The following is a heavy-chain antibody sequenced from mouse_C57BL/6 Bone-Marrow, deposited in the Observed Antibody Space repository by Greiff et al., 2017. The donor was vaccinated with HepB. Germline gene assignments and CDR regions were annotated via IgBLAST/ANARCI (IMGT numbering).Heavy chain of an antibody. CDR1: GFTFSDYG. Sequence: EVKVVESGGGLVKPGGSLKLSCAASGFTFSDYGMHWVRQALEKGLEWVAYISSGSSTIYYADTVKGRFTISRDNAKNTLFLQMTSLRSEDTAMYYCARLYYYGSSYGFDVWGTGTTVTVSS. V-gene: IGHV5-17*01. D-gene: IGHD1-1*01. J-gene: IGHJ1*03. CDR2: ISSGSSTI. CDR3: ARLYYYGSSYGFDV.